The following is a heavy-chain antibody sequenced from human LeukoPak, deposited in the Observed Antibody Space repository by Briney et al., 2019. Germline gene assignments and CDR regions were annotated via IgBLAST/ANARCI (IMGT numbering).Heavy chain of an antibody. CDR2: IYPGDSDT. J-gene: IGHJ4*02. Sequence: GESLKISCKGSGYSFTSYWIGWVRQMPGKGLEWMGIIYPGDSDTRYSPSFQGQVTISADKSISTAYLQWSSLKASGTAMYYCARRRVDYYDSSGYYGNWGQGTLVTVSS. V-gene: IGHV5-51*01. CDR1: GYSFTSYW. CDR3: ARRRVDYYDSSGYYGN. D-gene: IGHD3-22*01.